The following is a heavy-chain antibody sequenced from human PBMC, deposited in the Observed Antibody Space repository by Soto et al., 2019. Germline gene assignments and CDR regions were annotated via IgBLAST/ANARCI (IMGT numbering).Heavy chain of an antibody. J-gene: IGHJ5*02. CDR1: GGSISIRDYY. CDR2: VYYSGTT. V-gene: IGHV4-39*02. Sequence: QMQLQESGPGLVKPSETLSLTCTVSGGSISIRDYYWGWIRQPPGKGLEWIGSVYYSGTTYYNPSLKSRVTISVDTSKNQFSLKVSSVTAAYTAVYYCARESRYNWFDPWGQGTLVTVSS. CDR3: ARESRYNWFDP.